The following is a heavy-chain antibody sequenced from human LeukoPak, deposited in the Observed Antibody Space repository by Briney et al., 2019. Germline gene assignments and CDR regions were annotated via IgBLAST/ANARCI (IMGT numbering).Heavy chain of an antibody. CDR3: ARAQGYPGYLDY. V-gene: IGHV3-33*01. CDR1: GFTFRSYG. D-gene: IGHD2-15*01. J-gene: IGHJ4*02. Sequence: GGSLRLSCAASGFTFRSYGMHWVRQAPGKALEWLAVIWYDGSNKYYADSVKGRFIVSKDNSKNMLYLQMNSLTLEDTAVYYCARAQGYPGYLDYGGQGTLVTASS. CDR2: IWYDGSNK.